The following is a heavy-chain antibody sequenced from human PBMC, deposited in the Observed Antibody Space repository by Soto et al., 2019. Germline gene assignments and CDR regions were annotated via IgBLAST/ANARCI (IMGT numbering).Heavy chain of an antibody. Sequence: QIQLVQSGAEVRQPASSVKVSCKTSGCTFCSYAISRVRQAPGQGLEWMGGIVPIVDTSTYAQKFQGRVTITADESTSTAYMELSSLTSDDTAIYYCVRVVAIPGYPDNWGQGTLVTVSS. CDR2: IVPIVDTS. CDR3: VRVVAIPGYPDN. J-gene: IGHJ4*02. V-gene: IGHV1-69*12. D-gene: IGHD5-12*01. CDR1: GCTFCSYA.